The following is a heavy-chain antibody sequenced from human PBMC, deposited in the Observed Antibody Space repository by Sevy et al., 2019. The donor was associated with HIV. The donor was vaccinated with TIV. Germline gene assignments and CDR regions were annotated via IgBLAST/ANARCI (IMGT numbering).Heavy chain of an antibody. V-gene: IGHV3-72*01. Sequence: GGSLRLSCAASGFTFSDHYMDWVRQAPGKGLEWVGRSSNRADRYTTEYAASVKGRFTISRDDSNYSLYLQMRSLKTEDTAVYYCTRGHHGFDYWGLRTLVTVSS. CDR3: TRGHHGFDY. J-gene: IGHJ4*02. CDR2: SSNRADRYTT. CDR1: GFTFSDHY.